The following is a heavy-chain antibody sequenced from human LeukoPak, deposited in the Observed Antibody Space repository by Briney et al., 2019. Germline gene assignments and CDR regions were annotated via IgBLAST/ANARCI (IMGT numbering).Heavy chain of an antibody. V-gene: IGHV3-66*01. CDR1: GFTFSSYG. Sequence: GGSLRLSCAASGFTFSSYGMHWVRQAPGKGLEWVSVIYSGGSTYYADSVKGRFTISRDNSKNTLYLQMNSLRAEDTAVYYCARAKWELSFDYWGQGTLVTVSS. CDR2: IYSGGST. CDR3: ARAKWELSFDY. D-gene: IGHD1-26*01. J-gene: IGHJ4*02.